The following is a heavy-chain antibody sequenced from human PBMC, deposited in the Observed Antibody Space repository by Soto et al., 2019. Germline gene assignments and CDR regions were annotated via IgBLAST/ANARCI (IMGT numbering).Heavy chain of an antibody. CDR3: ARDLAGGAYYYYGMDV. V-gene: IGHV1-2*04. D-gene: IGHD3-16*01. CDR2: INPNSGGT. Sequence: ASVKVSCKASGYSFTGYYMHCVRQAPGQGLEWMGWINPNSGGTNYAQKFQGWVTMTRDTSISTAYMELSRLRSDDTAVYYCARDLAGGAYYYYGMDVWGQGTTVTVSS. CDR1: GYSFTGYY. J-gene: IGHJ6*02.